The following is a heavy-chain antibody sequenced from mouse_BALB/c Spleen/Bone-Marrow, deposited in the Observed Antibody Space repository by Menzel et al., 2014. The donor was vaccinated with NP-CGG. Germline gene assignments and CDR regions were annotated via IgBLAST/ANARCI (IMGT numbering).Heavy chain of an antibody. CDR2: INPGSGGI. D-gene: IGHD1-1*01. Sequence: QVQLKESGAELVRPGTSVKVSCKASGYAFTNXWXEWIKQRPGXGLEWIGVINPGSGGINYNEKFKGKATLTADKSSSTAYTQLSSLTSDDSAVYFCARELVRGMDYWGQGTSVTVSS. V-gene: IGHV1-54*01. CDR3: ARELVRGMDY. CDR1: GYAFTNXW. J-gene: IGHJ4*01.